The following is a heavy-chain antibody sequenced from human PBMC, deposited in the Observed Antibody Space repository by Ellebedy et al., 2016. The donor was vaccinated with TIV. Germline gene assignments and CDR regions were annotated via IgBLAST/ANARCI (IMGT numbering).Heavy chain of an antibody. CDR1: GFTFSSYA. D-gene: IGHD3-22*01. Sequence: GESLKISCAASGFTFSSYAMHWVRQAPGKGLEWVAAISYDGSNENYVDSVKGRFTISRDNSKNTLYLQMNTLRAEDTAVYYYARDRTYYDTRGYDWYFDLWGRGTLVTVSS. CDR2: ISYDGSNE. V-gene: IGHV3-30*04. CDR3: ARDRTYYDTRGYDWYFDL. J-gene: IGHJ2*01.